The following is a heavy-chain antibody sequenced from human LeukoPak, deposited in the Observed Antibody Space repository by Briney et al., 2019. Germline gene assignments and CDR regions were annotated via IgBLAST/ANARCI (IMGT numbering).Heavy chain of an antibody. D-gene: IGHD3-10*01. CDR2: IYHSGST. Sequence: SETLSLTCAVSGYSISSGYYWGWIRQPPGEGLEWIGSIYHSGSTYYNPSLKSRVTISVDTSKNQFSLKLSSVTAADTAVYYCARSLGGSGSLDYWGQGTLVTVSS. CDR1: GYSISSGYY. J-gene: IGHJ4*02. CDR3: ARSLGGSGSLDY. V-gene: IGHV4-38-2*01.